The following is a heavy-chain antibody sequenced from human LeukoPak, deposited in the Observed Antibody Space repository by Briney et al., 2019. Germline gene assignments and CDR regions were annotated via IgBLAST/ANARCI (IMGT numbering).Heavy chain of an antibody. D-gene: IGHD5-12*01. J-gene: IGHJ5*02. CDR1: GGTFSSYA. CDR3: AREGRRDGYNL. CDR2: IIPILGIA. V-gene: IGHV1-69*04. Sequence: AASVKVSCKASGGTFSSYAISWVRQAPGQGLEWMGRIIPILGIANYAQKFQGRVTITADKSTSTAYMELSSLRSEDTAVYYCAREGRRDGYNLWGQGTLVTVSS.